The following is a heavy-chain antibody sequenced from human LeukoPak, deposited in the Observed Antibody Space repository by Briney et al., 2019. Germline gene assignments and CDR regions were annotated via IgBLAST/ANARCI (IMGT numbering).Heavy chain of an antibody. CDR1: GGSISSGGYY. D-gene: IGHD1-1*01. CDR2: IYYSGST. J-gene: IGHJ6*02. V-gene: IGHV4-31*03. CDR3: ARDNAPLGWKGHYYYGMDV. Sequence: RPSQTLSLTCTVSGGSISSGGYYWSWIRQHPGKGLEWIGYIYYSGSTYYNPSLKSRVTISVDTSKNQFSLKLSSVTAADTAVYYCARDNAPLGWKGHYYYGMDVWGQGTTVTVSS.